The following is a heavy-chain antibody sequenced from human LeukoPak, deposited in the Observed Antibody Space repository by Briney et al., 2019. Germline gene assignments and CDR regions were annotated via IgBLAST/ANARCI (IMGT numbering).Heavy chain of an antibody. CDR1: GYPFTGYY. V-gene: IGHV1-2*02. J-gene: IGHJ4*02. CDR3: ARGREIHGGSDTKLDDY. CDR2: ISPRSGDT. Sequence: ASVKASCKASGYPFTGYYLHWVRQAPGQGLEWMGWISPRSGDTSYAQKFQGRVTMTRDTSINTVDMDLSGLTSDDTAVFYCARGREIHGGSDTKLDDYWGQGTLVTVSS. D-gene: IGHD3-10*01.